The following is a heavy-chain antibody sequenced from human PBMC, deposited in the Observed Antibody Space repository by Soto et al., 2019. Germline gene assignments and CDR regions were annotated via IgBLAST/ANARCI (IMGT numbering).Heavy chain of an antibody. CDR2: IYWDDDK. CDR3: AHRILRTVFGLVTTTAIYFDF. D-gene: IGHD3-3*01. V-gene: IGHV2-5*02. J-gene: IGHJ4*02. Sequence: QITLNESGPSVLKPAETLTLTCTFSGFSLTTSGVGVGWIRQSPGKAPERLALIYWDDDKRYSASLKSRPTITTDTSKNQVVLTMASVDPADTATYYCAHRILRTVFGLVTTTAIYFDFWGQGTPVVVSS. CDR1: GFSLTTSGVG.